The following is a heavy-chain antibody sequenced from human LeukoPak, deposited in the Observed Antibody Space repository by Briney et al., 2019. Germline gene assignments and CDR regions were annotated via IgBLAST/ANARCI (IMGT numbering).Heavy chain of an antibody. CDR3: ATGRYCSGGSCYLDY. D-gene: IGHD2-15*01. Sequence: ASVKVSCKASGYTFTDYYMHWVQQAPGKGLEWMAHVNPKSGETIYEEKFQGRVTITADKSTDTAYLELSSLRSEDTAVYYCATGRYCSGGSCYLDYWGQGTLVTVSS. J-gene: IGHJ4*02. CDR2: VNPKSGET. CDR1: GYTFTDYY. V-gene: IGHV1-69-2*01.